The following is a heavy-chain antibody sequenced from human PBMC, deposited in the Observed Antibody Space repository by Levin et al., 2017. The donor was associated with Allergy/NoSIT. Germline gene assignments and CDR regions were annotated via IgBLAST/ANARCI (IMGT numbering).Heavy chain of an antibody. Sequence: PSQTLSLTCTVSGDSMNNYYWSWIRQPPGKGLEWIGYVFYSGTPTNYNPSLKGRVTISVDTSKNQFSLKLSSVTAADTAIYYCARGRSYGGWKYSYYYMDVWGRGTTVTVSS. V-gene: IGHV4-59*01. CDR2: VFYSGTPT. CDR3: ARGRSYGGWKYSYYYMDV. J-gene: IGHJ6*03. D-gene: IGHD5-18*01. CDR1: GDSMNNYY.